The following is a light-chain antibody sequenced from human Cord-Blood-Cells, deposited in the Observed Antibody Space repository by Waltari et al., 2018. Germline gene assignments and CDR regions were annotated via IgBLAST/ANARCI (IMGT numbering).Light chain of an antibody. Sequence: DIQMTQSPSSLSASVGDRVTITCQASQDISNYLNRYQQKPGKAPKLLIYDASNLETGVPSRVSGSGSGTDFTFTISSLQPEDIATYYCQQYDNLPYTFGQGTKLEIK. J-gene: IGKJ2*01. CDR3: QQYDNLPYT. CDR1: QDISNY. CDR2: DAS. V-gene: IGKV1-33*01.